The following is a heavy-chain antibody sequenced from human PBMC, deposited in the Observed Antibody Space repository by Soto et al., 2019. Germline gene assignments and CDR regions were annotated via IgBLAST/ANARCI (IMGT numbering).Heavy chain of an antibody. CDR2: IDYDGTTT. J-gene: IGHJ4*02. CDR1: GFAFDSYW. CDR3: TRGPRPSSAGTGAY. V-gene: IGHV3-74*01. D-gene: IGHD6-13*01. Sequence: GGSLRLSCVASGFAFDSYWMHWARQVPGEGPVWVSRIDYDGTTTTYTDSAKGRFTISRDNAKNTLYLQMNSVRVEDTAVYYCTRGPRPSSAGTGAYWGQGTLVTVSS.